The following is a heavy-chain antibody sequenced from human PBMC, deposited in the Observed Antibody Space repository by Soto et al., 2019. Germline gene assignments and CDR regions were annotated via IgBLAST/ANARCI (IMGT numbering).Heavy chain of an antibody. Sequence: SETLSLTCTVSGGSISSSSYYWGWIRQPPGKGLEWIGSIYYSGSTYYNPSLKSRVTISVDTSKNQFSLKLSSVTAADTAVYYCARRYDFWSGYHYYYYGMDVWGQGTTVTVSS. V-gene: IGHV4-39*01. J-gene: IGHJ6*02. CDR3: ARRYDFWSGYHYYYYGMDV. CDR2: IYYSGST. D-gene: IGHD3-3*01. CDR1: GGSISSSSYY.